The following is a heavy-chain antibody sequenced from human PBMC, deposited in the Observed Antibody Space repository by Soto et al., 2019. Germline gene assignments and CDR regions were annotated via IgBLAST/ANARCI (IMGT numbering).Heavy chain of an antibody. D-gene: IGHD1-7*01. Sequence: QLHLQESGPGLVKPSETLSLTCTVSGGSISSSSYYWGWIRQPPGKGLEWIGSIYYSGSTYYNPSLKSRVTISVDTSKNQFSLKLSSVTAADTAVYYCARQGYIGTTCWFDPWGQGTLVTVSS. CDR2: IYYSGST. V-gene: IGHV4-39*01. J-gene: IGHJ5*02. CDR1: GGSISSSSYY. CDR3: ARQGYIGTTCWFDP.